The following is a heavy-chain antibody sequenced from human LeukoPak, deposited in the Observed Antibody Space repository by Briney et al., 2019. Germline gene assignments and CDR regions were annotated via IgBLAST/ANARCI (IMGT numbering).Heavy chain of an antibody. CDR2: INPNSGAT. Sequence: GASVKVSCKASGYTFTGSYIRGVRQAPGKGLEWMGWINPNSGATTYAQNFQGRVTMTRDTSISTAYMELSRLRSDDTAVYYCARAANAGPTTGLFDYWGLGNLVTVSS. J-gene: IGHJ4*02. D-gene: IGHD1-26*01. CDR1: GYTFTGSY. V-gene: IGHV1-2*02. CDR3: ARAANAGPTTGLFDY.